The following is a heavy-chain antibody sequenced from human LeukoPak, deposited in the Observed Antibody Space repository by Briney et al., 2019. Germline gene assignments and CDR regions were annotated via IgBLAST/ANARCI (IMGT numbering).Heavy chain of an antibody. Sequence: KPSETLSLTCAVYGGSFSGYYWSWIRQPPGEGLERIGEINHSGSTNYNPSLKSRVTISVDTSKNQFSLKLSSVTAADTAVYYCARGLISGSYSRSLDYWCQGTLVTVSS. CDR3: ARGLISGSYSRSLDY. J-gene: IGHJ4*02. D-gene: IGHD1-26*01. V-gene: IGHV4-34*01. CDR1: GGSFSGYY. CDR2: INHSGST.